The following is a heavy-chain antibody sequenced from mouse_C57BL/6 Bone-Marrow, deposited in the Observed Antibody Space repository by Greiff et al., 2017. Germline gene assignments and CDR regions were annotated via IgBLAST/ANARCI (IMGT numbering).Heavy chain of an antibody. CDR3: ARRLTTVLDY. J-gene: IGHJ2*01. CDR1: GYAFTNYL. CDR2: INPGSGGT. D-gene: IGHD1-1*01. Sequence: VKLMESGAELVRPGTSVKVSCKASGYAFTNYLIEWVKQRPGQGLEWIGVINPGSGGTNYNEKFKGKATLTADKSSSTACMQLSSLTSEDSAVYFCARRLTTVLDYWGQGTTLTVSS. V-gene: IGHV1-54*01.